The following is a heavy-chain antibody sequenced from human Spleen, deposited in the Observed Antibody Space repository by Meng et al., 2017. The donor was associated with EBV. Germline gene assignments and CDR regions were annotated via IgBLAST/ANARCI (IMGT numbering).Heavy chain of an antibody. D-gene: IGHD6-13*01. J-gene: IGHJ4*02. CDR1: GCSISSSKW. Sequence: VQLAEAGPGLGKPSGTLSLTCVVPGCSISSSKWWSWVRQPPGKGLEWIGEINHSGSTSYNPSLKSRVTISEDKSKNQFSLKLSSVTAADTAVYYCARGRGYSNSDYWDQGTLVTVSS. V-gene: IGHV4-4*02. CDR3: ARGRGYSNSDY. CDR2: INHSGST.